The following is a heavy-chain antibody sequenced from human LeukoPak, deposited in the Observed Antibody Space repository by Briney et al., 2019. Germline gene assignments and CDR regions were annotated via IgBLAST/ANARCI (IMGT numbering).Heavy chain of an antibody. V-gene: IGHV3-23*01. CDR2: ISGSGGST. D-gene: IGHD3-22*01. J-gene: IGHJ4*02. CDR1: GFTFSSYA. Sequence: GGSLRLSCAASGFTFSSYAMSWVRQAPGKGLEWVSAISGSGGSTYYADSVKGRFTISRDNSKNTLYLQMNSLRAEDTAVYYCAKVGELYYDSSGYYYWGQGALVTVSS. CDR3: AKVGELYYDSSGYYY.